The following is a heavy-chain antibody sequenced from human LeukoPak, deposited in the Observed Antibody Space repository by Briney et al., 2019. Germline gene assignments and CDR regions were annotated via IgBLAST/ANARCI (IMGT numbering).Heavy chain of an antibody. CDR1: GFTFSSYS. CDR2: ISSSSSTI. V-gene: IGHV3-48*01. D-gene: IGHD2-15*01. J-gene: IGHJ3*02. CDR3: ARRGHGEVAATAPDDAFDI. Sequence: GGSLRLSCAASGFTFSSYSMNWVRQAPGKGLEWVSYISSSSSTIYYADSVKGRFTISRDNAKNSLYLQMNSLRAEDTAVYYCARRGHGEVAATAPDDAFDIWGQGTMVTVSS.